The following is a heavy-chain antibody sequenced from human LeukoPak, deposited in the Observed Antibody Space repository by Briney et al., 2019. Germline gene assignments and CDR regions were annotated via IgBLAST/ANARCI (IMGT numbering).Heavy chain of an antibody. Sequence: PGGSLRLSCEASGFTFSTYAMSWVRQAPGKGLEWVTTMTGSGGSTFYGDSVKGRFTIARDNSNNMLYLQMNSLRAEDTAVYYCAKDLGLLWFGTFDYWGQGILVTVSS. J-gene: IGHJ4*02. V-gene: IGHV3-23*01. CDR2: MTGSGGST. D-gene: IGHD3-10*01. CDR1: GFTFSTYA. CDR3: AKDLGLLWFGTFDY.